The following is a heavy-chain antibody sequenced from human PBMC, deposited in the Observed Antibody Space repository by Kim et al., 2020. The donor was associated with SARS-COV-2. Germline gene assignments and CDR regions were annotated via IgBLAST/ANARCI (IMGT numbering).Heavy chain of an antibody. CDR3: ARDLWFSELGQKLPALLTSPFDP. Sequence: ASVKVSCKASGYTFTSYYMHWVRQAPGQGLEWMGIINPSGGSTSYAQKFQGRVTMTRDTSTSTVYMELSSLRSEDTAVYYCARDLWFSELGQKLPALLTSPFDPWGQGTLVTVSS. V-gene: IGHV1-46*01. J-gene: IGHJ5*02. CDR2: INPSGGST. CDR1: GYTFTSYY. D-gene: IGHD7-27*01.